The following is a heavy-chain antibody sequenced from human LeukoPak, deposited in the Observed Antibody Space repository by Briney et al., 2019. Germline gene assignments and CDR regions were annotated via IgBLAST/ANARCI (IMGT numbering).Heavy chain of an antibody. J-gene: IGHJ4*02. CDR1: GFTFSSYS. CDR3: AHLGDIVVV. Sequence: PGGALRLSCAASGFTFSSYSMHWVRPAPGKGLGLLSYILNEGSNKYYADSVKGRFSISRDNSKNTLYLQMNSLRAEDTAVYYCAHLGDIVVVRAQGTLVTVSS. V-gene: IGHV3-30*02. CDR2: ILNEGSNK. D-gene: IGHD2-2*01.